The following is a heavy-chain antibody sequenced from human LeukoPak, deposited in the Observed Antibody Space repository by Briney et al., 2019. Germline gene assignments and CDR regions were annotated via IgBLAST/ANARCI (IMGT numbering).Heavy chain of an antibody. Sequence: GGSLRLSCAASGFTFDDYAMHWVRQAPGEGLEWVSGISWNSGSIGYADSVKGRFTISRDNAKNSLYLQMNSLRAEDTALYYCAKDRGIAVAGFDYWGQGTLVTVSS. D-gene: IGHD6-19*01. CDR2: ISWNSGSI. J-gene: IGHJ4*02. CDR3: AKDRGIAVAGFDY. CDR1: GFTFDDYA. V-gene: IGHV3-9*01.